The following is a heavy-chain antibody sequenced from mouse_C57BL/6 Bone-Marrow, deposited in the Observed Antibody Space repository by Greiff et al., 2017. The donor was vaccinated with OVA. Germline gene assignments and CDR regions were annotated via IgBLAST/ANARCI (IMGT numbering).Heavy chain of an antibody. Sequence: VQLQQPGAELVKPGASVKLSCTASGYTFTSYWMHWVKQRPGQGLEWIGMIHPNSGSTNYNEKFKSKATLTVDKSSSTAYMQLSSLTSEDTAVYFSARLYSSIYTNAMDYWGQGTSRTVSS. CDR3: ARLYSSIYTNAMDY. V-gene: IGHV1-64*01. CDR1: GYTFTSYW. CDR2: IHPNSGST. D-gene: IGHD1-1*01. J-gene: IGHJ4*01.